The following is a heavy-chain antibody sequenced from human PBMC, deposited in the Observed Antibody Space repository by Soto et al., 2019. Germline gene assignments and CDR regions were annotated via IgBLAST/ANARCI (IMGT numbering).Heavy chain of an antibody. J-gene: IGHJ4*02. CDR2: IWYDGSNK. V-gene: IGHV3-33*01. CDR1: GFSFSTYG. Sequence: QVQLVESGGSVVQPGRSLRLSCAASGFSFSTYGMHWVRQAPGKGLEWVAVIWYDGSNKYYGDSVKGRFTISRDNSKNTPYLQMNSLRAEDTAVYYCARAVGPFDYWGQGTLVTVSS. CDR3: ARAVGPFDY. D-gene: IGHD3-16*01.